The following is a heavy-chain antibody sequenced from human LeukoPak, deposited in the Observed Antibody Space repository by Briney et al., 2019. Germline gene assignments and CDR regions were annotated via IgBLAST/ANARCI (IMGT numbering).Heavy chain of an antibody. CDR2: ISSSSSTI. J-gene: IGHJ4*02. CDR3: ARQSQIDY. CDR1: GFTFSGFS. Sequence: PGGSLRLSCAASGFTFSGFSMNWVRQAPGRGLEWISFISSSSSTIYYADSVKGRFTISRDNAKNSLYLQMNSLRAEDTAVYYCARQSQIDYWGQGTLVTASS. V-gene: IGHV3-48*01.